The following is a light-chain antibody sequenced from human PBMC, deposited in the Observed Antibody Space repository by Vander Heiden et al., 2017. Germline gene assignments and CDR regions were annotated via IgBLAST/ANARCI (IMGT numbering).Light chain of an antibody. Sequence: EIVLTQSPDNLSLSPGESATLSCRASQSVRSYLAWYQQKPGQSPRLLIYDASNRATGIPARFSGSGSGTDFTLTISSLEPEDFAIYYCQQRRDWPLTFGGGTKVEIK. CDR2: DAS. V-gene: IGKV3-11*01. CDR1: QSVRSY. J-gene: IGKJ4*01. CDR3: QQRRDWPLT.